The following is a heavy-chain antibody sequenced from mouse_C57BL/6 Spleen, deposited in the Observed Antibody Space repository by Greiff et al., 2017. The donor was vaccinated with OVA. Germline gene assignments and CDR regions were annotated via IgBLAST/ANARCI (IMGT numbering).Heavy chain of an antibody. CDR2: IDPEDGDT. J-gene: IGHJ3*01. CDR1: GFNIKDYY. D-gene: IGHD2-5*01. CDR3: TSSGAYYSNYGFAY. V-gene: IGHV14-1*01. Sequence: VQLQQSGAELVRPGASVKLSCTASGFNIKDYYMHWVKQRPEQGLEWIGRIDPEDGDTEYAPKFQGKATMTADTSSNTAYLQLSSLTSEDTAVDYCTSSGAYYSNYGFAYWGQGTLVTVSA.